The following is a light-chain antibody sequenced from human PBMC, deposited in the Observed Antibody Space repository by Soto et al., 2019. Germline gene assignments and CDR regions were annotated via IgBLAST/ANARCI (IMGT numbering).Light chain of an antibody. CDR1: QSIDNF. Sequence: DIQMTQSPSSLSASVGDRVILTCRASQSIDNFLNWYQQKPGKAPKLLIYDATSLYSGVPSRFSGSVSTTDFNLTISSLQPEDFAIYYCQQSYITPRTFAQGTKVDVK. V-gene: IGKV1-39*01. CDR2: DAT. CDR3: QQSYITPRT. J-gene: IGKJ1*01.